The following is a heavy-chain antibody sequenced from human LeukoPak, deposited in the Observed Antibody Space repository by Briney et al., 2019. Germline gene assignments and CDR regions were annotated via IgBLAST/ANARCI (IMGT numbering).Heavy chain of an antibody. CDR3: ARDPRNVGLAP. J-gene: IGHJ5*02. D-gene: IGHD2-15*01. CDR2: IKNDESST. V-gene: IGHV3-74*03. CDR1: GFTFSDYW. Sequence: GGSLRLSCAASGFTFSDYWMHWVRQAPGKGLVWVSRIKNDESSTMYADSVKGRFTTTRDNAKNTLYLQMNSLRTEDTAVYYCARDPRNVGLAPWGQGTLVTVSS.